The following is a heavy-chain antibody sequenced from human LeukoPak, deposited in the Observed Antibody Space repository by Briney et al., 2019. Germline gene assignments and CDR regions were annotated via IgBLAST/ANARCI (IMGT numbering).Heavy chain of an antibody. CDR2: ISGPAGSW. D-gene: IGHD5/OR15-5a*01. CDR3: AKKVGLVSAPLYYFDV. J-gene: IGHJ4*02. V-gene: IGHV3-23*01. CDR1: GFTFSSYA. Sequence: GGSLRLSCAASGFTFSSYAMSWVRQAPGKGLEWVSAISGPAGSWDYADSVKGRFTISRDNSKNTLFLQMNSLRAEDTAIYYCAKKVGLVSAPLYYFDVWGQGALVTVSS.